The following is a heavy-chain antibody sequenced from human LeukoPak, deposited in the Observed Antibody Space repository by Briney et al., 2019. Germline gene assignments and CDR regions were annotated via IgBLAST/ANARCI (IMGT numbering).Heavy chain of an antibody. D-gene: IGHD1-1*01. J-gene: IGHJ4*02. CDR3: ATYMLRDNWNVHTFDS. CDR1: GYTFTSYD. Sequence: ASVKVSCKASGYTFTSYDINWVRQATGQGLEWMGWMNPNSGNTGYAQKFQVRVTMTRNTSISTAYMELSSLRSEDTAVYYCATYMLRDNWNVHTFDSWGQGTLVTVSS. V-gene: IGHV1-8*01. CDR2: MNPNSGNT.